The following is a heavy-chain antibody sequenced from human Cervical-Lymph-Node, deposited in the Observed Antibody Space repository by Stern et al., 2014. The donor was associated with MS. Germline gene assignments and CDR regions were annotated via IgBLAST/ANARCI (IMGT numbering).Heavy chain of an antibody. V-gene: IGHV1-2*06. D-gene: IGHD3-3*01. CDR3: ARGGAFGVDV. J-gene: IGHJ6*02. CDR2: INPNSGGT. Sequence: QVQLVQSGAEVKKPGASVKVSCKASGYTFTGYSMHWVRQAPGQGLEWMGRINPNSGGTNYAQKFQGRVTMTRGTSTSTASMELLRLRSDDTAVYYYARGGAFGVDVWGQGTTVTVSS. CDR1: GYTFTGYS.